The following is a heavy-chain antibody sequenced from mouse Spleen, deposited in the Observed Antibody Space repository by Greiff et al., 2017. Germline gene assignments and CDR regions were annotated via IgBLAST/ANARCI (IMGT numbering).Heavy chain of an antibody. V-gene: IGHV5-16*01. J-gene: IGHJ1*01. CDR3: ARGYGYVEDWYFDV. CDR1: GFTFSDYY. D-gene: IGHD1-2*01. Sequence: EVKLVESEGGLVQPGSSMKLSCTASGFTFSDYYMAWVRQVPEKGLEWVANINYDGSSTYYLDSLKSRFIISRDNAKNILYLQMSSLKSEDTATYYCARGYGYVEDWYFDVWGAGTTVTVSS. CDR2: INYDGSST.